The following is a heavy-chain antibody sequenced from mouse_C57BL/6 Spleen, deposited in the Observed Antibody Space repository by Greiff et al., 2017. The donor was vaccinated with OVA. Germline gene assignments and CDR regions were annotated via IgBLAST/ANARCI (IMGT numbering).Heavy chain of an antibody. CDR1: GYTFTDYY. Sequence: VQLKQSGPELVKPGASVKISCKASGYTFTDYYMNWVKQSHGKSLEWIGDINPNNGGTSYNQKFKGKATLTVDKSSSTAYMELRSLTSEDSAVYYCARSITTVVTHFDYWGQGTTLTVSS. CDR2: INPNNGGT. V-gene: IGHV1-26*01. J-gene: IGHJ2*01. CDR3: ARSITTVVTHFDY. D-gene: IGHD1-1*01.